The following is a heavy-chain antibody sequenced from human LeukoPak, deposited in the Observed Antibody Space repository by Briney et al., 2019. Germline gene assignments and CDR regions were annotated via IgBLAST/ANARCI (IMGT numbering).Heavy chain of an antibody. CDR2: IRSDGSIT. J-gene: IGHJ3*02. Sequence: GGSLRLSCAASGFTFSGYWMHWVRQAPGKGLAWVSVIRSDGSITTYADSVKGRFTISRDTAKNTLYLQMNSLRAEDTAVYYCARGDYAFDIWGQGTMVTVSS. V-gene: IGHV3-74*01. CDR3: ARGDYAFDI. D-gene: IGHD2-21*01. CDR1: GFTFSGYW.